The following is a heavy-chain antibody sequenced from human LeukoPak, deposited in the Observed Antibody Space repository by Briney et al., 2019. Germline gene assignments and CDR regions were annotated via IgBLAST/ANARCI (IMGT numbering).Heavy chain of an antibody. V-gene: IGHV1-69*13. D-gene: IGHD3-10*01. CDR3: ARTIYGSGRPNYYYYMDV. CDR2: IIPIFGTA. CDR1: GGTFSSYA. Sequence: GASVKVSCKASGGTFSSYAISWVRQAPGQGLEWMGGIIPIFGTANYAQKFQGRVTITADESTSTAYMELSSLRSEDTAVYYCARTIYGSGRPNYYYYMDVWGKGTTVTISS. J-gene: IGHJ6*03.